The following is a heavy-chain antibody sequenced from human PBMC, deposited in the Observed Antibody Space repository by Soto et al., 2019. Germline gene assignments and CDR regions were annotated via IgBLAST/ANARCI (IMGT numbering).Heavy chain of an antibody. CDR2: IIPIFGTA. CDR3: ARSPVSEAWFDP. J-gene: IGHJ5*02. V-gene: IGHV1-69*06. CDR1: GGTFSSYA. Sequence: SVKISCKASGGTFSSYAISWVRQAPGQGLEWMGGIIPIFGTANYAQKFQGRVTITADKSTSTAYMELSSLRSEDTAVYYCARSPVSEAWFDPWGQGTLVTVSS.